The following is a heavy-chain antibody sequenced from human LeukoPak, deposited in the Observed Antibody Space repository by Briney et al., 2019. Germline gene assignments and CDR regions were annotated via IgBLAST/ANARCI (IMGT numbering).Heavy chain of an antibody. V-gene: IGHV1-69*13. J-gene: IGHJ5*02. CDR3: AKEGGYDILTGYHLNWFDP. Sequence: SVKVSCKASGGTFSSYAISWVRQAPGQGLEWMGGIIPIFGTANHAQKFQGRVTITADESTSTAYMELSSLRSEDTAVYYCAKEGGYDILTGYHLNWFDPWGQGTLVTVSS. CDR1: GGTFSSYA. CDR2: IIPIFGTA. D-gene: IGHD3-9*01.